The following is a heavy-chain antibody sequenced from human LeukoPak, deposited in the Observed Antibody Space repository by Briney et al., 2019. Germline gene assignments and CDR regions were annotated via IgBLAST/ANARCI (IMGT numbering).Heavy chain of an antibody. D-gene: IGHD3-10*01. Sequence: PSETLSLTCTVSGGSISSYYWSWIRQPPGKGLEWIGEINHSGSTNYNPSLKSRVTISVDTSKNQFSLKLSSVTAADTAVYYCARGRVYYGSGSYYSPFDYWGQGTLVTVSS. CDR1: GGSISSYY. CDR2: INHSGST. CDR3: ARGRVYYGSGSYYSPFDY. J-gene: IGHJ4*02. V-gene: IGHV4-34*01.